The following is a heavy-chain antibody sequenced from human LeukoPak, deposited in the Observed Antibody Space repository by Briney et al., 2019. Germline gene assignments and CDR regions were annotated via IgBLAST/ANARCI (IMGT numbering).Heavy chain of an antibody. Sequence: GGSLRLSCAASGFTFSSYAMSWVRQAPGKGLVWVSRIKSDGSSTSYADSVKGRFTISRDNAKNTLYLQMNSLRTEDTAVYYCARAQYYDSTTAGGMDVWGRGTTVTVSS. CDR2: IKSDGSST. CDR3: ARAQYYDSTTAGGMDV. D-gene: IGHD3-22*01. V-gene: IGHV3-74*01. CDR1: GFTFSSYA. J-gene: IGHJ6*02.